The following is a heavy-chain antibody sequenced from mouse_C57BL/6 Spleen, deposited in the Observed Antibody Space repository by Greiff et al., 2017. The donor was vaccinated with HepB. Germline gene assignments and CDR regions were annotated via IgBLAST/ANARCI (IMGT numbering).Heavy chain of an antibody. CDR2: IYPGDGDT. CDR3: ARSAQATAMDY. CDR1: GYAFSSYW. V-gene: IGHV1-80*01. J-gene: IGHJ4*01. Sequence: QVQLQQSGAELVKPGASVKISCKASGYAFSSYWMNWVKQRPGKGLEWIGQIYPGDGDTNYNGKFKGKATLTADKSSSTAYMQRSSLTSEDSAVYFCARSAQATAMDYWGQGTSVTVSS. D-gene: IGHD3-2*02.